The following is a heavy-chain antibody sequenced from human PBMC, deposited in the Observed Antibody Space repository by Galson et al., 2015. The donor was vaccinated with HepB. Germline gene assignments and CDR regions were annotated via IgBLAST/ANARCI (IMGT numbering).Heavy chain of an antibody. CDR3: ARGAVVPAEPPYYYYGMDV. D-gene: IGHD2-2*01. CDR2: INPNSGGT. Sequence: SVKVSCKASGYTFTGYYMHWVRQAPGQGLEWMGWINPNSGGTNYAQKFQGWVTMTRDTSISTAYMELSRLRSDDTAVYYCARGAVVPAEPPYYYYGMDVWGQGTTVTVSS. J-gene: IGHJ6*02. V-gene: IGHV1-2*04. CDR1: GYTFTGYY.